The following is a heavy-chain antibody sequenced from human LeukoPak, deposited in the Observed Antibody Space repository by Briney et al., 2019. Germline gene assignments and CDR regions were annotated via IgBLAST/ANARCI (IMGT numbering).Heavy chain of an antibody. CDR2: TYTSGST. J-gene: IGHJ5*02. Sequence: PSETLSLTCTVSGGSISSYYWSWIRQPAGKGLEWIGRTYTSGSTNYNPSLKSRVTMSVDTSKNQFSLKLSSVTAADTAVYYCARVVAAKAAMNWFDPWGQGTLVTVSS. CDR1: GGSISSYY. D-gene: IGHD6-25*01. CDR3: ARVVAAKAAMNWFDP. V-gene: IGHV4-4*07.